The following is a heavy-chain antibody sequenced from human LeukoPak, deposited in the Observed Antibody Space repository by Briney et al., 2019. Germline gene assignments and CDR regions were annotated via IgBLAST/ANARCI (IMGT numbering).Heavy chain of an antibody. V-gene: IGHV3-23*01. Sequence: GGSLRLSCAASGFTFSSNAMSWVRQAPGKGLEWVSSISGSGGSTYYADSVKGRFTISRDNSKNTLYLQMNSLRAEDTAIYYCAKFFACGGDCSLPYYFDYWGQGTLVTVSS. CDR2: ISGSGGST. D-gene: IGHD2-21*02. J-gene: IGHJ4*02. CDR1: GFTFSSNA. CDR3: AKFFACGGDCSLPYYFDY.